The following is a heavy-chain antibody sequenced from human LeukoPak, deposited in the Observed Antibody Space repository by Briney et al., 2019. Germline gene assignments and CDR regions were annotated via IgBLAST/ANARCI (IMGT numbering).Heavy chain of an antibody. CDR1: GGSISSYY. J-gene: IGHJ4*02. CDR2: IYYSGST. CDR3: ARHGSGYDYLDY. Sequence: SETLSLTCTVSGGSISSYYWSWIRQPPGKGLEWIGYIYYSGSTNYNPSLKSRVTISVDTSKNQFSLKLSSVTAADTAVYYCARHGSGYDYLDYWGQGTLVTVSS. D-gene: IGHD5-12*01. V-gene: IGHV4-59*08.